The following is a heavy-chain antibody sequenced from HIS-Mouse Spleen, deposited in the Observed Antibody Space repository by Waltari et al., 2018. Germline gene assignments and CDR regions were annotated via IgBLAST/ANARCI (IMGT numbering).Heavy chain of an antibody. Sequence: QVQLQESGPGLVKPSQTLSLTCTVSGGSISSGGYYWSCIRQHPGKGLEWIGYIYYSGSTYYNPSLKSRVTISVDTSKNQFSLKLSSVTAADTAVYYCARGYSKPNYYFDYWGQGTLVTVSS. CDR2: IYYSGST. D-gene: IGHD4-4*01. CDR1: GGSISSGGYY. CDR3: ARGYSKPNYYFDY. V-gene: IGHV4-31*03. J-gene: IGHJ4*02.